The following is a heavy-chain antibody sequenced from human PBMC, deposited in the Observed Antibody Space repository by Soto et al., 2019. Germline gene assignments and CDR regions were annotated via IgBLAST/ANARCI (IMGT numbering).Heavy chain of an antibody. CDR3: ARVDYDSSGYHFDY. D-gene: IGHD3-22*01. CDR1: SGSLSGGGYY. Sequence: SETLSLTCTVSSGSLSGGGYYWSWIRQHPGKGLEWIGYIYYSGSTYYNPSLKSRVTISVDTSKNQFSMKLSSVTAADTAVYYSARVDYDSSGYHFDYWGQGTLVTVSS. CDR2: IYYSGST. J-gene: IGHJ4*02. V-gene: IGHV4-31*03.